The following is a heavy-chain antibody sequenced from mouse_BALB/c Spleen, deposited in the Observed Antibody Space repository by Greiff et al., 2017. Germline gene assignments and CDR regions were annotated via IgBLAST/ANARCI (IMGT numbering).Heavy chain of an antibody. CDR1: GYTFTSYV. Sequence: VQLKQSGPELVKPGASVKMSCKASGYTFTSYVMHWVKQKPGQGLEWIGYINPYNDGTKYNEKFKGKATLTSDKSSSTAYMELSSLTSEDSAVYYCARRGAYDYDEGFAYWGQGTLVTVSA. V-gene: IGHV1-14*01. CDR2: INPYNDGT. D-gene: IGHD2-4*01. J-gene: IGHJ3*01. CDR3: ARRGAYDYDEGFAY.